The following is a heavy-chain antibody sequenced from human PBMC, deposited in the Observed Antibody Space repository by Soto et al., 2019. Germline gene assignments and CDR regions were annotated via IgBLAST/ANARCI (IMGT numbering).Heavy chain of an antibody. CDR3: ASTRRTNWFDP. CDR2: IIPIFGTA. Sequence: ASVKVSFKASGGTFSSYAISWLRQAPGQGLEWMGGIIPIFGTANYAQKFQGRVTITADKSTSTAYMELSSLRSEDTAVYYCASTRRTNWFDPWGQGTLVTVSS. V-gene: IGHV1-69*06. J-gene: IGHJ5*02. CDR1: GGTFSSYA.